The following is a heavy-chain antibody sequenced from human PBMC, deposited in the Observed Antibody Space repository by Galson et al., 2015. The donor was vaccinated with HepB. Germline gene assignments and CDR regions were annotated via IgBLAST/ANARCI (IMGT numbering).Heavy chain of an antibody. CDR2: ISSSSSYI. J-gene: IGHJ6*02. D-gene: IGHD2-2*02. Sequence: SLRLSCAASGFTFSSYSMNWVRQAPGKGLEWVSSISSSSSYIYYADSVKGRFTISRDNAKNSLYLQMNSLRAEDTAVYYCARDWRSSSYTPRVYYYYGMDVWGQGTTVTVSS. V-gene: IGHV3-21*01. CDR1: GFTFSSYS. CDR3: ARDWRSSSYTPRVYYYYGMDV.